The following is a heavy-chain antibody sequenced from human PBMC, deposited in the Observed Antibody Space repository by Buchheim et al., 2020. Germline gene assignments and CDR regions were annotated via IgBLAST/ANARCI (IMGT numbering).Heavy chain of an antibody. J-gene: IGHJ6*02. CDR2: ISYDGSNK. CDR1: GFTFSSYG. D-gene: IGHD2-2*01. V-gene: IGHV3-30*03. CDR3: ATLGYCSSTSCFADGMDV. Sequence: QVQLVESGGGVVQPGRSLRLSCAASGFTFSSYGMHWVRQAPGKGLEWVAVISYDGSNKYYADSVKGRFTISRDNSKNTLYLQMNSLRAEDTAVYYCATLGYCSSTSCFADGMDVWGQGTT.